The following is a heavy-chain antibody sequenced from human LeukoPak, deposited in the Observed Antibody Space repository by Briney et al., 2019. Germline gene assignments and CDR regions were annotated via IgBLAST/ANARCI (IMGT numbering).Heavy chain of an antibody. Sequence: GGSLRLSCAASGFTFSDYYMSWVRQAPGKGLKWVSAISGSVGSTYYADSVKGRFTISRDNSKNTLYLQMNSLRAEDTAIYYCAKGMATISFDAFDIWGQGTMVTVSS. D-gene: IGHD5-24*01. V-gene: IGHV3-23*01. CDR3: AKGMATISFDAFDI. CDR1: GFTFSDYY. J-gene: IGHJ3*02. CDR2: ISGSVGST.